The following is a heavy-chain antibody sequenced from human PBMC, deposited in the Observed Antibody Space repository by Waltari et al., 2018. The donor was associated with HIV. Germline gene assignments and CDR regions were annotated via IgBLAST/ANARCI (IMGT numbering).Heavy chain of an antibody. CDR3: ARDEKGSIVGATHAFDI. D-gene: IGHD1-26*01. J-gene: IGHJ3*02. Sequence: EVQLVESGGGLVKPGGSLRLSCAASGFTFSSYSMNWVRQAPGEGLGWVSSISSSSNYIYDADSVKGRFTISRDNAKNSLYLQRNSLRAEDTAVYYCARDEKGSIVGATHAFDIWGQGTMVTVSS. V-gene: IGHV3-21*01. CDR1: GFTFSSYS. CDR2: ISSSSNYI.